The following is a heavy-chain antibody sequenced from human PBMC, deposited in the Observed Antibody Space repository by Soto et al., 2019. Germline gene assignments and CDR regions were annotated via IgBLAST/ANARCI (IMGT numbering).Heavy chain of an antibody. CDR2: VYYSGTT. D-gene: IGHD3-10*01. V-gene: IGHV4-31*03. CDR3: ARHYRQYGMHV. CDR1: GASMRSGGYY. Sequence: PSETLSLTCSVSGASMRSGGYYWSWIRQHPGKGLEWIGYVYYSGTTDYNPSLQSRLFISVDTSRSQVSLKLSSVTAADTAVYYCARHYRQYGMHVWGQGTTVTVSS. J-gene: IGHJ6*02.